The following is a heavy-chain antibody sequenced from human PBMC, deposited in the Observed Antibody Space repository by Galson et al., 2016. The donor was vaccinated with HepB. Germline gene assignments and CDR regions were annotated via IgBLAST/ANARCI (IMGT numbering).Heavy chain of an antibody. V-gene: IGHV4-34*01. D-gene: IGHD3-22*01. CDR2: ISHSGSP. J-gene: IGHJ5*02. Sequence: SETLSLTCAVFGGSFSGYYWSWIRQPPGKGLEWIGEISHSGSPIYNPSLTSRVTISADTSKNQFSLRLSSVTAADTAVYYCARGRNYYDSRGYTHRGFDPWGQGALVTVSS. CDR3: ARGRNYYDSRGYTHRGFDP. CDR1: GGSFSGYY.